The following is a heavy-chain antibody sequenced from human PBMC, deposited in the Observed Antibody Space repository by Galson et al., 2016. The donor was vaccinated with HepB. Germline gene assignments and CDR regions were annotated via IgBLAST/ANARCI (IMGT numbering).Heavy chain of an antibody. CDR3: TRHLFQGWFDP. J-gene: IGHJ5*02. V-gene: IGHV3-73*01. CDR1: GFTFSGST. D-gene: IGHD2-21*01. CDR2: IRNKANSYAT. Sequence: SLRLSCAASGFTFSGSTMHWVRQASGKGLEWVGRIRNKANSYATAYAASVKGRFTISRDDSKNTAYLQMNRLESEDTAAYYCTRHLFQGWFDPWGQGTLVTVSS.